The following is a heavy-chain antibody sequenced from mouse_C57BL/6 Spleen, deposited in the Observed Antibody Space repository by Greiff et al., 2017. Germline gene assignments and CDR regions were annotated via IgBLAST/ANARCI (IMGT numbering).Heavy chain of an antibody. CDR1: GYAFTNYL. J-gene: IGHJ2*01. Sequence: VQLQQSGAELVRPGTSVKVSFKASGYAFTNYLIEWVKQRPGQGLEWIGVINPGSGGTNYTAKFKGKATLTADKSSSTAYMQLSSLTSEDSAVDFCARSPTPVVGFDYWGQGTTLTVSS. CDR3: ARSPTPVVGFDY. V-gene: IGHV1-54*01. CDR2: INPGSGGT. D-gene: IGHD1-1*01.